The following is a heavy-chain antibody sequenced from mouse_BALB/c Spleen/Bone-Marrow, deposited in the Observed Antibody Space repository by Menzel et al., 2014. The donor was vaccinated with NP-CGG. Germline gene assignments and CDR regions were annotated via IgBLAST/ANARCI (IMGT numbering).Heavy chain of an antibody. Sequence: EVMLVESGGGLVQPGGSLKLSCAASGFDFSRYWMRWVRQAPGKGLEWIGEINPDSSTINYTPSLKDKFIISRDNAKNTLYLQKSKVRSEDTALYYCTRLHYYGYSAYWGQGALVTAST. D-gene: IGHD1-2*01. CDR3: TRLHYYGYSAY. J-gene: IGHJ3*01. CDR2: INPDSSTI. CDR1: GFDFSRYW. V-gene: IGHV4-1*02.